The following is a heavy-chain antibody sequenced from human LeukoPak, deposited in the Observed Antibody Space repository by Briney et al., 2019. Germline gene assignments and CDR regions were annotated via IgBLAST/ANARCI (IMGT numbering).Heavy chain of an antibody. Sequence: SETLSLTCTVSGGSISSYHWSWIRQPPGKGLEWIGYIYYSGSTNYNPSLKSRVTISVDTSKNQFSLKLSSVTAADTAVYYCASSGGYDPYGMDVWGQGTTVTVSS. CDR2: IYYSGST. CDR1: GGSISSYH. D-gene: IGHD5-12*01. V-gene: IGHV4-59*01. J-gene: IGHJ6*02. CDR3: ASSGGYDPYGMDV.